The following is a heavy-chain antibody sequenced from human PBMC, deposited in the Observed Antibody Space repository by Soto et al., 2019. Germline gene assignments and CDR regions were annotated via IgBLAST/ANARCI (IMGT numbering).Heavy chain of an antibody. CDR1: GDTFTDYY. D-gene: IGHD2-21*02. CDR2: VNPSGGHT. Sequence: QVQLMQSGAEVKKPGASVKVSYKASGDTFTDYYIHWVRQAPGQGLEWMGTVNPSGGHTTYAQHFLGRVTMTRDTSPSTLYMELTSLTSDDTAIYYCARGGHVVVVTAALDYWGQGTLVTVSS. V-gene: IGHV1-46*01. J-gene: IGHJ4*02. CDR3: ARGGHVVVVTAALDY.